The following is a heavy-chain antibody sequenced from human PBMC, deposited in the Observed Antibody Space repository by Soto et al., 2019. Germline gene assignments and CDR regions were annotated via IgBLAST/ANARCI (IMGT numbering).Heavy chain of an antibody. Sequence: QVQLVESGGGVVQPGRSLRLSCAASGFTFSSYGMHWVRQAPGKGLEWVAIISYDGSNKYYGDSVKGRFTISRDNSKNTLYRQMKCLRDEATAVYYCAKERRSSFAVFDIGGKATMVTVSS. D-gene: IGHD5-18*01. CDR1: GFTFSSYG. V-gene: IGHV3-30*18. J-gene: IGHJ3*02. CDR3: AKERRSSFAVFDI. CDR2: ISYDGSNK.